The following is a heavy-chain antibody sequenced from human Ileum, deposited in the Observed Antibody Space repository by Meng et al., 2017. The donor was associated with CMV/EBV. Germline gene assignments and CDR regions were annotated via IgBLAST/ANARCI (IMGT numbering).Heavy chain of an antibody. D-gene: IGHD1-1*01. J-gene: IGHJ4*02. V-gene: IGHV3-30*04. CDR2: ISYGERNK. CDR3: ARDYHDTGTNLFY. Sequence: GESLKISCAASGFTFPTTAMHWVRQATGKGLEWVALISYGERNKYYADSVKGRFTISIDNSKNTLYLQMNSLSAEDTAVYYCARDYHDTGTNLFYWGQGTLVTVSS. CDR1: GFTFPTTA.